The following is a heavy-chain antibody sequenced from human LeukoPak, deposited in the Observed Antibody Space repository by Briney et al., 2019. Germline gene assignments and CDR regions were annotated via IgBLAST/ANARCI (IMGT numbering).Heavy chain of an antibody. CDR2: IYYSGST. Sequence: LRLSCAASGFTFSDYYMSWIRQPPGKGLECIGYIYYSGSTNYNPSLKSRVTISVDTSKNQFSLKLSSVTAADTAVYYCARANTIFGVVSFDYWGQGTLVTVSS. D-gene: IGHD3-3*01. CDR3: ARANTIFGVVSFDY. V-gene: IGHV4-59*01. CDR1: GFTFSDYY. J-gene: IGHJ4*02.